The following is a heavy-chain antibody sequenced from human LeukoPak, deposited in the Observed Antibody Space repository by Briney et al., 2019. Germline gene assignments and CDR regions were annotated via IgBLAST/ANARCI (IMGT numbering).Heavy chain of an antibody. CDR1: GGSISSGSYY. V-gene: IGHV4-61*02. J-gene: IGHJ4*02. CDR3: ARDQYYDSSGL. CDR2: IYTSGST. Sequence: SETLSLTCTVSGGSISSGSYYWSWIRQPAGQGLEWIGRIYTSGSTNYNPSLKSRVTISVDTSKNQFSLKLSSVTAADTAVYYCARDQYYDSSGLWGQGTLVTVSS. D-gene: IGHD3-22*01.